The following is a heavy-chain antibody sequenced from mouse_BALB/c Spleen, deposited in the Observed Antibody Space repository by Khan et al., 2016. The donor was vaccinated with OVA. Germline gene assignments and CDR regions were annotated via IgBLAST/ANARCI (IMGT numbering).Heavy chain of an antibody. Sequence: EVELVESGGGSVKPGGSLKLSCAVSGFTFSSYVMSWVRQTPEKRLEWVASISSGGSTYYSDSVKGRFTISSDNARNIVYLQMSSLRSEDMAMYYCAREAYRYDEYYFDYWGQGTTLTVSS. CDR1: GFTFSSYV. V-gene: IGHV5-6-5*01. CDR3: AREAYRYDEYYFDY. D-gene: IGHD2-14*01. CDR2: ISSGGST. J-gene: IGHJ2*01.